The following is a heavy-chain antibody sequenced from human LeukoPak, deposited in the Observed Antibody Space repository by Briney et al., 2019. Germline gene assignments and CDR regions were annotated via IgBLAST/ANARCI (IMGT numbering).Heavy chain of an antibody. J-gene: IGHJ6*03. Sequence: PGGSLRLSCAASGFSFSTYSVNWVRPAPGKGLERVSSISSSSIYIYYADSVKGRFTISRDNAKKPLYLQMNSLRAEDTAVYYCARAYSERYGLGYYYMDVWGKGTTVTISS. D-gene: IGHD1-26*01. V-gene: IGHV3-21*01. CDR1: GFSFSTYS. CDR3: ARAYSERYGLGYYYMDV. CDR2: ISSSSIYI.